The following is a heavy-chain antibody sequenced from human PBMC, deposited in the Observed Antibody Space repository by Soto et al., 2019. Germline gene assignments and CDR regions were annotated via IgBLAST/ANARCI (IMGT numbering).Heavy chain of an antibody. J-gene: IGHJ6*02. V-gene: IGHV4-59*12. Sequence: SETLSLTCTVSGGSFTTYYWSWIRQPPGKGLEWIGYIYYSGSTYYNPSLKSRVTISVDTSKNQFSLKLSSVTAADTAVYYCARDRGYCSSTSCYRYYGMDVWGQGTTVTVSS. D-gene: IGHD2-2*01. CDR1: GGSFTTYY. CDR2: IYYSGST. CDR3: ARDRGYCSSTSCYRYYGMDV.